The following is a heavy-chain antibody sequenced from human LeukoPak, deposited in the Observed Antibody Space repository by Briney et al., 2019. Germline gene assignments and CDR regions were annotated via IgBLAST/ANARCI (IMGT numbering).Heavy chain of an antibody. CDR3: AKGPTYYYDSSGYYPDY. CDR1: GFTFSSYS. J-gene: IGHJ4*02. D-gene: IGHD3-22*01. V-gene: IGHV3-21*04. Sequence: GGSLRLSCAASGFTFSSYSMNWVRQAPGKGLEWVSSISSSSSYIYYADSVKGRFTISRDNAKNSLYLQMNSLRAEDTALYYCAKGPTYYYDSSGYYPDYWGQGTLVTVSS. CDR2: ISSSSSYI.